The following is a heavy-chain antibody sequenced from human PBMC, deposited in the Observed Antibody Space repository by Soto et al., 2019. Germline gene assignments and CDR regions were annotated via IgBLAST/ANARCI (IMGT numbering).Heavy chain of an antibody. CDR1: GFTFRSYA. Sequence: EVHLLESGGGLVQPGGSLRLSCAASGFTFRSYAMTWVRQAPGKGLEWVSGISASGGTTYGDSVKGRFTISRDNSKNTLYLQMNSLRVEDTAVYYCAKAIRYFDWLEYYFEYWGQGTLVTVSS. D-gene: IGHD3-9*01. J-gene: IGHJ4*02. V-gene: IGHV3-23*01. CDR2: ISASGGTT. CDR3: AKAIRYFDWLEYYFEY.